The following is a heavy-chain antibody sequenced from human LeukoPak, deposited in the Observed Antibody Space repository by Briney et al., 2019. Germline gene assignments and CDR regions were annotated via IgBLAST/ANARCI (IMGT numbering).Heavy chain of an antibody. J-gene: IGHJ3*02. CDR2: MYYSGTA. CDR3: VRDIGYCSGGDCYSYDAFDI. Sequence: PSETLSLTCIVSGGSISSSDYYWSCIRQPPGKGLEWIGYMYYSGTADYNPSLKSRVIMSVDTSKNQFSLKLTSVTAADTAVYYCVRDIGYCSGGDCYSYDAFDIWGQGTKVTVSS. V-gene: IGHV4-30-4*01. D-gene: IGHD2-15*01. CDR1: GGSISSSDYY.